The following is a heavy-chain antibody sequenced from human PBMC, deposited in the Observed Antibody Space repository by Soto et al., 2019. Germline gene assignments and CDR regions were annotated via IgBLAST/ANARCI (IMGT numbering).Heavy chain of an antibody. Sequence: PGEALKSSCKGSGYSFTSDWIGWVRQMPGKGLEWMGIIYPGDSDTRYSPSFQGQVTISADKSISTAYLQWSSLKASDTAMYYCARRPGVVVPAGQDAFDIWGQGTMVTVSS. V-gene: IGHV5-51*01. J-gene: IGHJ3*02. CDR3: ARRPGVVVPAGQDAFDI. CDR1: GYSFTSDW. D-gene: IGHD2-2*01. CDR2: IYPGDSDT.